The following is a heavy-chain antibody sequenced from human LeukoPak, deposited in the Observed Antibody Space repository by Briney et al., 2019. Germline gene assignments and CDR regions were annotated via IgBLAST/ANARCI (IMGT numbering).Heavy chain of an antibody. D-gene: IGHD6-19*01. V-gene: IGHV3-30*04. CDR1: GFTFSSYA. Sequence: GGSLRLSCAASGFTFSSYAMHWVRQAPGKGLEWVAVISYDGSNKYYADSVKGRFTISRDNAKNSLYLQMNSLRAEDTAVYYCARVNEQWLARSITSGPGNYYYYYYMDVWGKGTTVTISS. J-gene: IGHJ6*03. CDR3: ARVNEQWLARSITSGPGNYYYYYYMDV. CDR2: ISYDGSNK.